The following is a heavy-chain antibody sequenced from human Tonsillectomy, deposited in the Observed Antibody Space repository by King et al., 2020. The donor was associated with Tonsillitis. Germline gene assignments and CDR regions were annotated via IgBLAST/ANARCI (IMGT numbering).Heavy chain of an antibody. CDR2: IIPILGRT. CDR3: ARIMSNMAV. D-gene: IGHD3-16*01. J-gene: IGHJ6*02. Sequence: QLVQSGAEVKMPGSSVKVSCKASGGIFITHSISWVRQAPGQGLEWMGRIIPILGRTNYTQKFQGRVTITADTSTNTAYMELNNLTSEDTAVYYCARIMSNMAVCGPGTTVTVSS. V-gene: IGHV1-69*09. CDR1: GGIFITHS.